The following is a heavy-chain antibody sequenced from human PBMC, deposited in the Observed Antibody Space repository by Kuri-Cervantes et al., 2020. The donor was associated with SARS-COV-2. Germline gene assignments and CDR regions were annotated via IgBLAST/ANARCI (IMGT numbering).Heavy chain of an antibody. Sequence: SETLSLTCTVSGGSVSSGGYYWSWIRQPPGKGLEWIGYIYYSGSTKYNPSLTSRVTISKDTSKNQFSLKLSSVTAADTAVYYCARDRAIFGVVTGFDYWGQGTLVTVSS. CDR1: GGSVSSGGYY. V-gene: IGHV4-61*08. J-gene: IGHJ4*02. CDR2: IYYSGST. CDR3: ARDRAIFGVVTGFDY. D-gene: IGHD3-3*01.